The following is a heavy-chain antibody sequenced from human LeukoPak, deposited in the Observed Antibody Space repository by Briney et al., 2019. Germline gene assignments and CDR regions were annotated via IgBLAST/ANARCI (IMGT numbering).Heavy chain of an antibody. V-gene: IGHV1-24*01. CDR2: FDPEDGET. J-gene: IGHJ4*02. CDR3: ATVESGGDPKFDY. Sequence: ASVKASCKVSGYTLTELSMHWVRQAPGKGLEWMGGFDPEDGETIYAQKFQGRVTMTEDTSTDTAYMELSSLRSEDTAVYYCATVESGGDPKFDYWGQGTLVTVSS. D-gene: IGHD2-21*02. CDR1: GYTLTELS.